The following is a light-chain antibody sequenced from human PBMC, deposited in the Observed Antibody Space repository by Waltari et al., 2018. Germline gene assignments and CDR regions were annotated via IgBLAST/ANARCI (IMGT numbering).Light chain of an antibody. J-gene: IGKJ1*01. CDR2: SES. CDR1: QTINSF. V-gene: IGKV1-39*01. CDR3: QQSFISPWT. Sequence: DIQLTQSPSSLSASIGDRVTITCRSSQTINSFLNWYQQRPGKAPSLLIYSESSRQSWVPSRFSGRGSGTDFTLTISGLQPEDFASYYCQQSFISPWTFGQGTRVEIK.